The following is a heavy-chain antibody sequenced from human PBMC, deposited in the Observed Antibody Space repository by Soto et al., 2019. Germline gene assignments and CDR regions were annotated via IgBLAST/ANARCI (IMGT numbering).Heavy chain of an antibody. CDR2: IWYDGSNK. V-gene: IGHV3-33*01. Sequence: QVQLVESGGGVVQPGRSLRLSCAASGFIFSTYGMHWVRQAPGKGLEWVAVIWYDGSNKYYVDSVKGRFTISRDNSKNTLYLQMNSLRGEDTAVYCCARAVGPFDYWGQGTLVTVSS. J-gene: IGHJ4*02. CDR3: ARAVGPFDY. D-gene: IGHD1-26*01. CDR1: GFIFSTYG.